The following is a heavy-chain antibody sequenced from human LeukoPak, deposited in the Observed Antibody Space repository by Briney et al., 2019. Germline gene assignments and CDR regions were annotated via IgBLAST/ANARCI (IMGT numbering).Heavy chain of an antibody. CDR1: GYTSTGYY. CDR2: INPNSGGT. Sequence: ASVKVSCKASGYTSTGYYMHWVRQAPGQGLEWMGWINPNSGGTNYAQKFQGRVTMTRDTSISTAYMELSRLRSDDTAVYYCVRESITMVRGPYFDYWGQGTLVTVSS. CDR3: VRESITMVRGPYFDY. D-gene: IGHD3-10*01. J-gene: IGHJ4*02. V-gene: IGHV1-2*02.